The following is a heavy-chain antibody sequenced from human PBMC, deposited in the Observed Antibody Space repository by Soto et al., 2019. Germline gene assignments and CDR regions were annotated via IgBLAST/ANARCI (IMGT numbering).Heavy chain of an antibody. CDR3: VRGTWIFARRSPFDP. J-gene: IGHJ5*02. Sequence: QVQLEESGGGVVQPGRSLRLSCAASEFDFSNFAMHWVRQAPGKGLEWMAVISYDGDTQYYADAAKGRFTISRDNSQNTMYLPMNRLTTEDTAVYYCVRGTWIFARRSPFDPWGQGTLVSVSS. V-gene: IGHV3-30-3*01. D-gene: IGHD3-3*01. CDR1: EFDFSNFA. CDR2: ISYDGDTQ.